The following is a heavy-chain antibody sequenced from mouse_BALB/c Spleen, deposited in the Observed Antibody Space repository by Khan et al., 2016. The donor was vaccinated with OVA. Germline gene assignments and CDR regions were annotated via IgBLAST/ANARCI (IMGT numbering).Heavy chain of an antibody. J-gene: IGHJ2*01. CDR2: TNPTNGRT. CDR1: GYTFTSYW. D-gene: IGHD1-1*01. V-gene: IGHV1S81*02. CDR3: ARIKEIVATYFDY. Sequence: QVQLQQSGAELVKAGASVKMSCKASGYTFTSYWMHWVKQRLGQGLEWFAETNPTNGRTYYNEKFKSKATLTVDKSSSTAYELLSGPTFEDSAVYDCARIKEIVATYFDYWGQGTTLTVSS.